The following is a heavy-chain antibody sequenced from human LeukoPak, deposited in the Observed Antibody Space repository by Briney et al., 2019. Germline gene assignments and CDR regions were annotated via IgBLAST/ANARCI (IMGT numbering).Heavy chain of an antibody. CDR1: GFIFSDYY. CDR2: IDGSSSRT. Sequence: GGSLRLSCAASGFIFSDYYMSWMRQAPGKGLEWLSYIDGSSSRTNYADSVKGRFTISRDNSKNTLYLQMGSLRAEDMAVYYCARGRACSSASCYLDYWGQGTLVTVSS. D-gene: IGHD2-2*01. J-gene: IGHJ4*02. CDR3: ARGRACSSASCYLDY. V-gene: IGHV3-11*06.